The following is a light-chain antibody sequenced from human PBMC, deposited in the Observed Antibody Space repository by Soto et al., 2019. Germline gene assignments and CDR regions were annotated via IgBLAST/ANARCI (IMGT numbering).Light chain of an antibody. CDR3: QQRTDGWT. J-gene: IGKJ1*01. Sequence: IVLKLSPGSMTLSQGERATLSCRASQSVSNSLGWYQQKPGQPPRLLIYDASKRVIGIPARFSGSGSGTDFTLTISSLEPEDFAVYYCQQRTDGWTFGQGTKV. CDR1: QSVSNS. V-gene: IGKV3-11*01. CDR2: DAS.